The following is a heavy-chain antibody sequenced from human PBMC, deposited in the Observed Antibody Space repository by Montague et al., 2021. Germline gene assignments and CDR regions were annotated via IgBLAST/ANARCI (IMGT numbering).Heavy chain of an antibody. CDR2: IFHSGSA. V-gene: IGHV4-4*02. CDR1: GDFISSYTW. Sequence: SETLSLTCAVSGDFISSYTWWSWVRQPPGKGLEWIGEIFHSGSANYNPSLRSRITISVDKSKNGFSLHLNSVTPADTAVYYCARHGDDEWQQMAFWGQGTLVVVSS. J-gene: IGHJ4*02. D-gene: IGHD6-13*01. CDR3: ARHGDDEWQQMAF.